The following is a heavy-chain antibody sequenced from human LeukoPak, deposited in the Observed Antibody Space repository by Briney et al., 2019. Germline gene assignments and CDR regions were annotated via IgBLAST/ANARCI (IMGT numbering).Heavy chain of an antibody. Sequence: SETLSLTCTVSGGSISSHYWSWIRQPPGKGLEWIGYIYYSGSTNYNPSLKSRVTISVDTSKNQFSLKLSSVTAADTAVYYCARVRPTVNHRSDPWGQGTLVTVSS. CDR3: ARVRPTVNHRSDP. V-gene: IGHV4-59*11. J-gene: IGHJ5*02. CDR1: GGSISSHY. D-gene: IGHD6-6*01. CDR2: IYYSGST.